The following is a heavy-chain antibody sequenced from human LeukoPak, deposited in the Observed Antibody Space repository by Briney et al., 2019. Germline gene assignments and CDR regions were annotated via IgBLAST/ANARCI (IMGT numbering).Heavy chain of an antibody. J-gene: IGHJ4*02. CDR1: GASINAYY. CDR3: ARLGAAQGANYFDY. D-gene: IGHD6-6*01. CDR2: IFHSGST. V-gene: IGHV4-59*08. Sequence: SETLSLTCTVSGASINAYYWTWIRQPPGKGLEWIGNIFHSGSTNYNPSLKSRVTISVETSKNQFSLRLSSVTAADTAVYYCARLGAAQGANYFDYWGQGTLVTVSS.